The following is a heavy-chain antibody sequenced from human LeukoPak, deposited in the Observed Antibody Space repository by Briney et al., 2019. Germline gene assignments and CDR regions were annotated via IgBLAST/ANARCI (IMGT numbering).Heavy chain of an antibody. CDR2: IYTSGST. CDR3: TGGLLYSVEYFQH. V-gene: IGHV4-4*07. J-gene: IGHJ1*01. CDR1: GGSISSYY. D-gene: IGHD2-2*02. Sequence: SETLSPTCTVSGGSISSYYWSWIRQPAGKGLEWIGRIYTSGSTNYNPSLKSRVTMSVDTSKNQFSLKLSSVTAADTAVYYCTGGLLYSVEYFQHWGQGTLVTVSS.